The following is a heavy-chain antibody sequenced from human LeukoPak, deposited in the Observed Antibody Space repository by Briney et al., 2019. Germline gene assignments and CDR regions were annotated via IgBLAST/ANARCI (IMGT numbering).Heavy chain of an antibody. D-gene: IGHD6-6*01. CDR3: ARVVFGIAARLFYYFYYMDV. CDR2: IIPIFGTA. CDR1: GGTFSSYA. V-gene: IGHV1-69*05. Sequence: ASVKVSCKASGGTFSSYAISWVRQAPGQGLEWMGGIIPIFGTANYAQKFQGRVTITTDESTSTAYMELSSLRSEDTAVYYCARVVFGIAARLFYYFYYMDVWGKGTTVTVSS. J-gene: IGHJ6*03.